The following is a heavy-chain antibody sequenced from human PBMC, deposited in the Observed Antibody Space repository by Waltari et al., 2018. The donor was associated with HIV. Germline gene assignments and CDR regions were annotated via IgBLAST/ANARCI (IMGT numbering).Heavy chain of an antibody. CDR3: AMDGAYLYLLDY. J-gene: IGHJ4*02. CDR1: GFDFRFFA. Sequence: EPQLVESGGGLVQPGRSLRLSCETSGFDFRFFALSWFRQAPGKRLEFVGRMRDNAYWPITDYAASVKGMFNVTRDDSKSTAYLQMNNLKTEDTAIYFCAMDGAYLYLLDYWGQGTQVTVSS. D-gene: IGHD1-1*01. V-gene: IGHV3-49*03. CDR2: MRDNAYWPIT.